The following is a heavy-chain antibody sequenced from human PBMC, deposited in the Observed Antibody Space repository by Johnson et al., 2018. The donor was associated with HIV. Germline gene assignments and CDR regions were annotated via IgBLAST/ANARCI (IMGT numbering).Heavy chain of an antibody. CDR3: AKGRKWNDVGNDALDI. CDR1: GFTFSGYA. Sequence: QVQLVESGGGVVQPGGSLRLSCAASGFTFSGYAIHWVRQAPGKGLEWVAVIWYDGSNKYYADSVKGRFTISRDNAKSTVFLQMSNLRPEDTAVYYCAKGRKWNDVGNDALDIWGQGTLVTVSS. J-gene: IGHJ3*02. D-gene: IGHD1-1*01. V-gene: IGHV3-30*02. CDR2: IWYDGSNK.